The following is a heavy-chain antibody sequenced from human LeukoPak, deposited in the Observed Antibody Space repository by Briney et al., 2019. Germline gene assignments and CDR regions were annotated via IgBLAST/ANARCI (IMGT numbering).Heavy chain of an antibody. CDR3: ARAEINDYNRY. D-gene: IGHD4-11*01. V-gene: IGHV4-61*05. J-gene: IGHJ4*02. CDR2: IYYSGST. CDR1: GGSISSSSYY. Sequence: MSSETLSLTCTVSGGSISSSSYYWDWIRQPPGKGLEWIGYIYYSGSTNYNPSLKSRVTISIDTSKNQIFLKLKSTTAADTAHYYCARAEINDYNRYWGQGILVIVSS.